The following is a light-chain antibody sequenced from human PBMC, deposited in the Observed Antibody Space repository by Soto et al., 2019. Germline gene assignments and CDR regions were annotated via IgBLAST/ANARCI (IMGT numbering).Light chain of an antibody. J-gene: IGLJ1*01. CDR2: EVT. Sequence: QSALTQPASVSGAPGQSITSSSTGTSSDIGAYDYVSWYQQYPGRVPKLLIHEVTNRPSGVSDRFSGSKSGNTASLTISGLQTEDEADYYCSSHAGSTAFYVFGTGTKLTVL. V-gene: IGLV2-14*01. CDR1: SSDIGAYDY. CDR3: SSHAGSTAFYV.